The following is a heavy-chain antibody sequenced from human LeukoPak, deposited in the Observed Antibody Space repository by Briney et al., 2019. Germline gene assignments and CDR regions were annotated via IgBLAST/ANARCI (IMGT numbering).Heavy chain of an antibody. D-gene: IGHD6-13*01. CDR3: ARAPKKYSSSWYGTYYYYYYYMDV. Sequence: GGSLRLSCAASGFTFDDYGMSWVRQAPGKGLEWVSGINWNGGSTGYADSVKGRFTISRDNAKNSLYLQMNSLRAEDTALYYCARAPKKYSSSWYGTYYYYYYYMDVWGKGTTVTVSS. CDR2: INWNGGST. V-gene: IGHV3-20*04. CDR1: GFTFDDYG. J-gene: IGHJ6*03.